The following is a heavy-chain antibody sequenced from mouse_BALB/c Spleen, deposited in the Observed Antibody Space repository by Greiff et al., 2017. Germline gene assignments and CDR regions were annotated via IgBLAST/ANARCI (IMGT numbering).Heavy chain of an antibody. CDR3: ARSIHYYGYGYFDV. V-gene: IGHV1-7*01. CDR1: GYTFTSYW. Sequence: VQLQQSGAELAKPGASVKMSCKASGYTFTSYWMHWVKQRPGQGLEWIGYINPSTGYTEYNQKFKDKATLTADKSSSTAYMQLSSLTSEDSAVYFCARSIHYYGYGYFDVWGAGTTVTVSS. D-gene: IGHD1-2*01. J-gene: IGHJ1*01. CDR2: INPSTGYT.